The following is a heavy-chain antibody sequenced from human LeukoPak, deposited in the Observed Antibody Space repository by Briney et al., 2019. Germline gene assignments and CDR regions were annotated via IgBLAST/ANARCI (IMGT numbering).Heavy chain of an antibody. CDR1: GFTFSSYS. J-gene: IGHJ2*01. D-gene: IGHD5-12*01. CDR2: ISSSSSYI. Sequence: GGSLRLSCAASGFTFSSYSMNWVRQAPGKGLEWVSSISSSSSYIYYADSVKGRFTISRDNAKNSLYLQMNSLRAEDTAVYYCARSVATGEFDLWGRGTLVTVSS. V-gene: IGHV3-21*01. CDR3: ARSVATGEFDL.